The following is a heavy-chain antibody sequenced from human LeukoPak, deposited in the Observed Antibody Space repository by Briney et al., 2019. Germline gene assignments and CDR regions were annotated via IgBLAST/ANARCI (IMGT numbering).Heavy chain of an antibody. V-gene: IGHV4-39*01. Sequence: ETSETLSLTCTVSGGSISSSSYSWGWIRQPPGKGLEWIGSIYYSGSTYYNPSLKSRVTISVDTSKNQFSLKLSSVTAADTAVYYCASTPPPRRSSWNQNHYWGQGTLVTVSS. J-gene: IGHJ4*02. D-gene: IGHD6-13*01. CDR1: GGSISSSSYS. CDR3: ASTPPPRRSSWNQNHY. CDR2: IYYSGST.